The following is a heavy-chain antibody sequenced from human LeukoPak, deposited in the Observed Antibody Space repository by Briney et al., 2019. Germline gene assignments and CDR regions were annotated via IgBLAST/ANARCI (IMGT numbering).Heavy chain of an antibody. CDR3: ATPKYDSSGYYFVY. CDR2: ISGSGVST. J-gene: IGHJ4*02. CDR1: GFTFSTYA. D-gene: IGHD3-22*01. Sequence: GGSLRLSCAASGFTFSTYAMSWVRQAPGKGLEWVSAISGSGVSTYYADSVKGRFTISRDNSKNTLYLQMNSLRAEDTAVYYCATPKYDSSGYYFVYWGQGTLVTVSS. V-gene: IGHV3-23*01.